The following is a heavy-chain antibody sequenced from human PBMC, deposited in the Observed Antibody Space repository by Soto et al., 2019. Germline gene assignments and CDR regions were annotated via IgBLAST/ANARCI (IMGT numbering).Heavy chain of an antibody. J-gene: IGHJ4*02. CDR2: VSNDGRNT. CDR3: AKGGRQWLVTSDFNY. D-gene: IGHD6-19*01. Sequence: VQLVESGGGVVQPGRSLRLSCAASGFTFSDYAMHWVRQAPGKGLEWVAVVSNDGRNTHYADSVKGRFTISRDGSKNTIALEMTSLRAEDTAVDYCAKGGRQWLVTSDFNYWGQGALVTVSS. CDR1: GFTFSDYA. V-gene: IGHV3-30*18.